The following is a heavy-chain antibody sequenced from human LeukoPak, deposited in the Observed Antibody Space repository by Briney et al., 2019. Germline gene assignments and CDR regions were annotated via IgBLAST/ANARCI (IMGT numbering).Heavy chain of an antibody. CDR2: ISVDNGNT. CDR3: ARASSWGFGGNDFDY. CDR1: GYTFTSYG. Sequence: GASVKVSCTASGYTFTSYGISWVRQAPGQGLEWLGWISVDNGNTKYAQKLQGRVTMTTDTSTTTAYMELRSLRSDDTAMYYCARASSWGFGGNDFDYWGQGTLVTVST. J-gene: IGHJ4*02. V-gene: IGHV1-18*01. D-gene: IGHD2-15*01.